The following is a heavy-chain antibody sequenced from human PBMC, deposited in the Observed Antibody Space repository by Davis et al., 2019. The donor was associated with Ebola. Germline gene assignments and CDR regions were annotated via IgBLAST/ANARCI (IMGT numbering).Heavy chain of an antibody. D-gene: IGHD2-15*01. CDR1: GFTFSSYW. CDR3: AGCGQTYYYYGMDV. V-gene: IGHV3-74*01. CDR2: INSDGSST. J-gene: IGHJ6*02. Sequence: GESLKISCAASGFTFSSYWMHWVRQAPGKGLVWVSRINSDGSSTSYADSVKGRFTISRDNAKNTLYLQMNSLRSEDTAVYFCAGCGQTYYYYGMDVWGQGTTVTVSS.